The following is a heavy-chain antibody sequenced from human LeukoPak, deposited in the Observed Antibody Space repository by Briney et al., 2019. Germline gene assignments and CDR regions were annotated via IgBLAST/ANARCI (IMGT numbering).Heavy chain of an antibody. CDR3: ARSGYYDSSLDH. CDR1: GGSVSSGSFY. CDR2: IYYSGST. V-gene: IGHV4-39*01. D-gene: IGHD3-22*01. J-gene: IGHJ4*02. Sequence: SETLSLTCTVSGGSVSSGSFYWGWIRRPPGKGLEWIGNIYYSGSTYYNPSLKSPVTISIDTSKNQFSLKLSSVTAADTAVYYCARSGYYDSSLDHWGQGTLVTVSS.